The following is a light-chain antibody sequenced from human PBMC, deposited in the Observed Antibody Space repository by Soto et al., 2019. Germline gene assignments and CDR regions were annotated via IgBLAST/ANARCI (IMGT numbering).Light chain of an antibody. CDR3: QQYNTWLWT. CDR1: QSINAH. Sequence: EVVMTQSPATLSVSPGERVTLSCRASQSINAHLAWYQQKPGQAPRLLIHGASTRATGIPARFSGSGFGTEFIRTISSLQSEDFAIYYCQQYNTWLWTFGQGTKVGI. V-gene: IGKV3-15*01. J-gene: IGKJ1*01. CDR2: GAS.